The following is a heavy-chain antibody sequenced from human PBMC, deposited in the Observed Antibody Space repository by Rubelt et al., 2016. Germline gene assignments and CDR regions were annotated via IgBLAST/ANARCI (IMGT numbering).Heavy chain of an antibody. J-gene: IGHJ4*02. Sequence: VQLVESGGGVVQPGRSLRLSCAASGFIFDNYAMSWVRQAPGKGLEWVSAVSGSGTRTYYADSVKGRFTSSRVNAKNTVYLQMNSLRAEDTVVYYCAKGSLGELRDYWGQGTLVTVSS. CDR2: VSGSGTRT. CDR3: AKGSLGELRDY. D-gene: IGHD3-16*01. V-gene: IGHV3-23*04. CDR1: GFIFDNYA.